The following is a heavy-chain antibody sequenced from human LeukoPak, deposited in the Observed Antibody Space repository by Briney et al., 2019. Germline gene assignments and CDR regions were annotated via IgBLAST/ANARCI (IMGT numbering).Heavy chain of an antibody. D-gene: IGHD3-10*01. CDR3: ATNYGAGSYYTY. Sequence: SETLSLTCTVSGGSLSSYYWSWIRQPPGKGLEWIGYVYYSGSTNYNPSLKSRVTISVDTSKNQFSLKLSSVTAAVTAVYYCATNYGAGSYYTYWGQGTLVTVSS. CDR2: VYYSGST. J-gene: IGHJ4*02. V-gene: IGHV4-59*01. CDR1: GGSLSSYY.